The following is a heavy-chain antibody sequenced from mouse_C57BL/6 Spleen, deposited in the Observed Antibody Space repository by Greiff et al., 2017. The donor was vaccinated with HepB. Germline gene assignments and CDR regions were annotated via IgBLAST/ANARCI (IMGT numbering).Heavy chain of an antibody. CDR3: ARSLSNYVFAY. D-gene: IGHD2-5*01. Sequence: DVMLVESGGGLVQPGGSLSLSCAASGFTFTDYYMSWVRQPPGKALEWLGFIRNKANGYTTEYSASVKGRFTISRDNSQSILYLQMNALRAEDSATYYCARSLSNYVFAYWGQGTLVTVSA. J-gene: IGHJ3*01. CDR1: GFTFTDYY. V-gene: IGHV7-3*01. CDR2: IRNKANGYTT.